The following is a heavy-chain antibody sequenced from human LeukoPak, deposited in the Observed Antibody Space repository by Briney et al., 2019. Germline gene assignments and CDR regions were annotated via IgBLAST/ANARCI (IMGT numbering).Heavy chain of an antibody. Sequence: PSETLSLTCTVSGGSISSSSYYWGWIRQPPGKGLEWIGSIYYSGSTYYNPSLKSRVTISVDTSKNQFSLKLSSVTAADTAVYYCARGIRGTGSGHAFDIWGQGTMVTVSS. J-gene: IGHJ3*02. D-gene: IGHD2-15*01. CDR1: GGSISSSSYY. CDR2: IYYSGST. CDR3: ARGIRGTGSGHAFDI. V-gene: IGHV4-39*07.